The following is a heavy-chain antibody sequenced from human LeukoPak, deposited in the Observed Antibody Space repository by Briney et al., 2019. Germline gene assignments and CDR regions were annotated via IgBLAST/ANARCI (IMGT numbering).Heavy chain of an antibody. CDR2: IYTNGNT. D-gene: IGHD2-2*01. CDR3: AILGATGKASKYQLLPPKKGWFDP. CDR1: GGSVTSGAYY. V-gene: IGHV4-61*02. J-gene: IGHJ5*02. Sequence: SQTLSLTCTVSGGSVTSGAYYWTWIRQPAGKGLEWIGRIYTNGNTEYNPSLKSRVTISVDTSKNQFSLKLNSVTAADTAVYYCAILGATGKASKYQLLPPKKGWFDPWGQGTLVTVSS.